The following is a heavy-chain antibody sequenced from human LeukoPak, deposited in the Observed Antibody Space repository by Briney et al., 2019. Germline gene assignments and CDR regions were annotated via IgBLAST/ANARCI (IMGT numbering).Heavy chain of an antibody. V-gene: IGHV4-59*01. J-gene: IGHJ3*02. CDR2: IYYSGST. Sequence: SETLSLTCTVSGGSISSYYWSWIRQPPGKGLEWIGYIYYSGSTNYNPSLKSRVTISVDTPKNQFSLKLSSVTAADKVVYYCARDLMVDPAFDIWGQGTMVTVSS. CDR1: GGSISSYY. D-gene: IGHD2-8*02. CDR3: ARDLMVDPAFDI.